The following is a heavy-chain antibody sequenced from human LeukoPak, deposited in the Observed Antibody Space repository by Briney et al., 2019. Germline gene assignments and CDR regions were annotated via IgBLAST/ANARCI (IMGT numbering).Heavy chain of an antibody. CDR3: ARGAGNSGYDSYYYYYYGMDV. CDR2: VYYTGNT. V-gene: IGHV4-39*07. J-gene: IGHJ6*02. CDR1: GASISSGDYH. Sequence: SETLSLTCSVSGASISSGDYHWGWIRQPPGKGLEWIGNVYYTGNTYQNPSLRSRVTISVDTSKNQFSLKLSSVTAADTAVYYCARGAGNSGYDSYYYYYYGMDVWGQGTLVTVSS. D-gene: IGHD5-12*01.